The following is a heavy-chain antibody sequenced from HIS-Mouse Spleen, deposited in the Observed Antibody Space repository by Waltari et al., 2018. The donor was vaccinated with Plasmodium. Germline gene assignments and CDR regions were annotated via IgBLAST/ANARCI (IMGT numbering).Heavy chain of an antibody. D-gene: IGHD6-6*01. CDR1: GGSISSSSYY. V-gene: IGHV4-39*07. CDR3: ARDQKYSSSSRSLYYFDY. Sequence: QLQLQESGPGLVKPSETLSLTCTVSGGSISSSSYYWGWIRQPPGKGLEWIGSIYYSGSTYYNPSLKSRVTISVETSKNQFSLKLSSVTAADTAVYYCARDQKYSSSSRSLYYFDYWGQGTLVTVSS. J-gene: IGHJ4*02. CDR2: IYYSGST.